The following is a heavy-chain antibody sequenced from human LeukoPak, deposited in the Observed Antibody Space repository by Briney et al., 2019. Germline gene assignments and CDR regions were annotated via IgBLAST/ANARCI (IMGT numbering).Heavy chain of an antibody. CDR1: GYTFTSYD. V-gene: IGHV1-8*03. D-gene: IGHD3-10*01. Sequence: ASVKVSCKASGYTFTSYDINWVRQATGQGLEWMGWMNPNSGNTGYAQKFQGRVTITRNTSISTAYMELSSLRSEDTAVYYCARGRMVRGVALGYWGQGTLVTVSS. CDR3: ARGRMVRGVALGY. J-gene: IGHJ4*02. CDR2: MNPNSGNT.